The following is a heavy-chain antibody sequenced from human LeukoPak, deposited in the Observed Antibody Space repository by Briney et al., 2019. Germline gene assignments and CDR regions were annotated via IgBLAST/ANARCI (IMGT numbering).Heavy chain of an antibody. J-gene: IGHJ6*03. CDR2: IYYSGST. CDR1: GGSISSYY. Sequence: SETLSLTCTVSGGSISSYYWSWIRQPPGKGLEWIGYIYYSGSTNYNPSLKSRVTISVDTSKNQFSLKLSSVTAADTAVYYCASRSYYGSGSYLPLYYMDVWGKGTTVTVSS. D-gene: IGHD3-10*01. CDR3: ASRSYYGSGSYLPLYYMDV. V-gene: IGHV4-59*12.